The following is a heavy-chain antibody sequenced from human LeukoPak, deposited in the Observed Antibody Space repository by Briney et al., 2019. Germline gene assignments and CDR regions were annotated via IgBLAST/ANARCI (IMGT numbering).Heavy chain of an antibody. CDR3: ARVRSGWYVDY. V-gene: IGHV3-48*04. CDR2: ITSTTNII. J-gene: IGHJ4*02. CDR1: GFTFSDYT. D-gene: IGHD6-19*01. Sequence: GGSLRLSCAASGFTFSDYTMNWVRQAPGKGLEWASSITSTTNIIYYAESVKGRFTISRDNAKNSLYLLMNSLRAEDTAMYYCARVRSGWYVDYWGQGTLVTVSS.